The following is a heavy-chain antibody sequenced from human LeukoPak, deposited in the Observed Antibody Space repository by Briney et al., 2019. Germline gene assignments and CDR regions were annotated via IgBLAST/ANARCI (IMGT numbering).Heavy chain of an antibody. J-gene: IGHJ4*02. V-gene: IGHV4-39*01. CDR3: ARGTSPPRQQLVDY. Sequence: PSETLSLTCTVSGGSISSSSYYWGWIRQPPGKGLEWIGSIYYSGSTYYNPSLKSRVTVSVDTSKNQFSLKLSSVTAADTAVYYCARGTSPPRQQLVDYWGQGTLVTVSS. CDR1: GGSISSSSYY. CDR2: IYYSGST. D-gene: IGHD6-13*01.